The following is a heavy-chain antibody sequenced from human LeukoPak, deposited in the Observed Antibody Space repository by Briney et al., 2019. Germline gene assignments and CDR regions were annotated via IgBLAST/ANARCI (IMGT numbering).Heavy chain of an antibody. CDR3: TRQKDYSHYFDY. V-gene: IGHV5-51*01. CDR2: IYPGDSGT. CDR1: GNSFTNYW. D-gene: IGHD4-11*01. J-gene: IGHJ4*02. Sequence: GESLKTSCKGSGNSFTNYWIGWVRQMPGKGLEWVGIIYPGDSGTRHSPSFQGQVTISVDKSISTAYLQWRSLKASDTAMYYCTRQKDYSHYFDYWGQGTLVTVSS.